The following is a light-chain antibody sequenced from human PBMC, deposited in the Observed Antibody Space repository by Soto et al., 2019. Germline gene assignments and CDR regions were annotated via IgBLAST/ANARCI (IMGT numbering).Light chain of an antibody. CDR2: GAS. CDR3: QQYGSSPVT. CDR1: QSVSSSY. J-gene: IGKJ1*01. V-gene: IGKV3-20*01. Sequence: EIEMTQSPATLSVSPGDRATLSCRASQSVSSSYLAWYQQKPGQAPRLLIYGASSRATGIPDRFSGSGSGTDFTLTISRLEPEDFAVYYCQQYGSSPVTFGQGTKVDIK.